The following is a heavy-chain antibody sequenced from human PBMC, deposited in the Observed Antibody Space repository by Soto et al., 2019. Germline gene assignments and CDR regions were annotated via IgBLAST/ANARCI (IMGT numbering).Heavy chain of an antibody. CDR1: GYTFTTYA. D-gene: IGHD1-1*01. CDR2: INAGNGNT. Sequence: ASVTVSCKASGYTFTTYAMHWVRQAPGQRLEWMGWINAGNGNTKYSQKFQGRVTMTTDTSTSTAYMELRSLRSDDTAVYYCARESGGFDPWGQGTLVTVSS. CDR3: ARESGGFDP. V-gene: IGHV1-3*01. J-gene: IGHJ5*02.